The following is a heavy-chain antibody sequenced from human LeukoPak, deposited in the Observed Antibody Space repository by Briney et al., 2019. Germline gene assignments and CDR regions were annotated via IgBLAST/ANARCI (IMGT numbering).Heavy chain of an antibody. Sequence: PGGSLRLSCAASGFTFSTYWMHWVRQAPGTGLVWVSRIKSDGSNSNYADCVKGRFTISRDNAKNTLYLQMNSQRAEDTAVYHCVRVGGRSSIGGDCWGQGTLVTVSS. D-gene: IGHD3-10*01. CDR1: GFTFSTYW. CDR3: VRVGGRSSIGGDC. J-gene: IGHJ4*02. CDR2: IKSDGSNS. V-gene: IGHV3-74*01.